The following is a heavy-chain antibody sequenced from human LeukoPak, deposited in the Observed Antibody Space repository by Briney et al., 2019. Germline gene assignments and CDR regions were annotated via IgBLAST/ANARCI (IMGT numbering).Heavy chain of an antibody. D-gene: IGHD2-8*01. CDR2: ISAYNGNT. CDR1: GYTFTSYG. Sequence: ASVKVSCKASGYTFTSYGISWVRQAPGQGLEWMGWISAYNGNTNYAQKLQGRVTMTTDTSTSTAYMELRSLRSDDTAVYYCARDRFMLPYYYYGMDVWGQGTTVTVSS. V-gene: IGHV1-18*01. J-gene: IGHJ6*02. CDR3: ARDRFMLPYYYYGMDV.